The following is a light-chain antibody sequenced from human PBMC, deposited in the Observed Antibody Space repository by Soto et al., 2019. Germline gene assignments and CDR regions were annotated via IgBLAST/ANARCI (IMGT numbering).Light chain of an antibody. CDR1: QSVSNSY. CDR2: GAS. J-gene: IGKJ1*01. V-gene: IGKV3-20*01. CDR3: QQYAGSPST. Sequence: EIVLTQSPAALSLSPGERATLSCRASQSVSNSYLAWYQQKPGQGPRLLIYGASSRATGIPDRFSGSGSGTDFTLTISRLEPEDFAVYYCQQYAGSPSTFGQGTKVDIK.